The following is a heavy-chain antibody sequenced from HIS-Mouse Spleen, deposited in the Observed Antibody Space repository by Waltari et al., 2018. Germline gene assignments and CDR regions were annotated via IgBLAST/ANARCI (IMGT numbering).Heavy chain of an antibody. CDR1: GGSISSSSYY. CDR2: ISYSGST. Sequence: QLQLQESGPGLVKPSETLSLTCTVSGGSISSSSYYWGWIRQPPGKGLEWIGSISYSGSTFHNPSLRSRVTISVDTSKNQFSLKLSSVTAADPAVYYCAREIPYSSSWYDWYFDLWGRGTLVTVSS. D-gene: IGHD6-13*01. CDR3: AREIPYSSSWYDWYFDL. V-gene: IGHV4-39*07. J-gene: IGHJ2*01.